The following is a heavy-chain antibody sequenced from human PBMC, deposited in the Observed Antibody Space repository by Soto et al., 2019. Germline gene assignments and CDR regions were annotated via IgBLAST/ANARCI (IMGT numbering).Heavy chain of an antibody. D-gene: IGHD1-26*01. CDR3: ARADGNYYCY. Sequence: PSQTLSLTCAISGGSFSSNSAALNWIRQSPSRGLEWLGRTYYRSKWYNDYAVSVKSRITINPDTSKNQFSLQLNSVTPEDTAVYFCARADGNYYCYWGQGTLVTVSS. J-gene: IGHJ4*02. CDR1: GGSFSSNSAA. CDR2: TYYRSKWYN. V-gene: IGHV6-1*01.